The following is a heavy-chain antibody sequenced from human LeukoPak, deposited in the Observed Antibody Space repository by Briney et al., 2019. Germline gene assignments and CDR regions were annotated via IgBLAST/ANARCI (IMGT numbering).Heavy chain of an antibody. D-gene: IGHD1-26*01. CDR1: GFTFSNAW. J-gene: IGHJ4*02. Sequence: EGSLRLSCAASGFTFSNAWMRWVRQAPGKGLEWVGRIKSKTDGGTTDYAAPVKGRFTISRDDSKNTFYLQMNSLKTDDTAVYYCTTELRWELPATDYWGQGTLVTVSS. CDR2: IKSKTDGGTT. CDR3: TTELRWELPATDY. V-gene: IGHV3-15*01.